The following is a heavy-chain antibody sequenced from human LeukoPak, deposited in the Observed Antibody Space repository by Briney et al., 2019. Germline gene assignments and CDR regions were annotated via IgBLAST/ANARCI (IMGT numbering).Heavy chain of an antibody. J-gene: IGHJ5*02. Sequence: PGGSLRLSCGTSGFSFSAYGMHWVRQAPGKGLEWVAVISYDGGNKFYADSVKGRFTISRDNSKNTMSLQMNSLRAEDTALYYCAKANNSGYFYGSGRYENWFDAWGQGTLVTVSS. V-gene: IGHV3-30*18. CDR3: AKANNSGYFYGSGRYENWFDA. CDR1: GFSFSAYG. CDR2: ISYDGGNK. D-gene: IGHD3-10*01.